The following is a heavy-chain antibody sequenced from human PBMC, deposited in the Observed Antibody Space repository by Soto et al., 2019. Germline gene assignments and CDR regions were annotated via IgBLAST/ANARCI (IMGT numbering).Heavy chain of an antibody. D-gene: IGHD4-4*01. V-gene: IGHV3-33*01. Sequence: QVQLVESGGGVVQPGRSLRLSCAASGFTFSSYGMHWVRQAPGKGLEWVAVIWYDGSNKYYADSVKGRFTISRDNSKNTLYLQMNSLRAEDTAVYYCGCGSYSNYVVEILYWGQGTLVTVSS. CDR2: IWYDGSNK. J-gene: IGHJ4*02. CDR3: GCGSYSNYVVEILY. CDR1: GFTFSSYG.